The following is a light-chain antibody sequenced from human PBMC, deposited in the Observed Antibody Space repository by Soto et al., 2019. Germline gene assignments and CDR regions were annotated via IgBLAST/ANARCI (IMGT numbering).Light chain of an antibody. J-gene: IGKJ2*01. V-gene: IGKV3-20*01. Sequence: EIVLTQSPGTLSLSPGERATLSCRASQSVSSSYLAWYQHKPGQAPRLLIYGASSRATGIPDRFSGSGSGKDFTITISRLEPEDFAVYYCQQYGDSPLYTFGQGTKLEIK. CDR2: GAS. CDR1: QSVSSSY. CDR3: QQYGDSPLYT.